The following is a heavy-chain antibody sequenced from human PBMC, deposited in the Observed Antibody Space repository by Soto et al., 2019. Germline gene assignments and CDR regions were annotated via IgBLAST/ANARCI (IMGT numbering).Heavy chain of an antibody. J-gene: IGHJ4*02. CDR3: ARVSSSWYKDYFDY. Sequence: QVQLVQSGAEVKKPGSSVKVSCKASGGTFSNYAISWVRQAPGQGLGWMGGFIPIFGTTNYAQRFQGRVTITADESTSTAYMELSSLRSEDTAVYYCARVSSSWYKDYFDYWGQGTLVTVSS. D-gene: IGHD6-13*01. CDR2: FIPIFGTT. V-gene: IGHV1-69*12. CDR1: GGTFSNYA.